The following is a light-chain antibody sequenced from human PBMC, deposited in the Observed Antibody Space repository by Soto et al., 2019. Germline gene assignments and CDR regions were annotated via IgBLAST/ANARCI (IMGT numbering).Light chain of an antibody. CDR2: AVS. Sequence: QSALTQPASVSGSPGQPITIPCIGTSSDVGRYNYVSWYQQHPGKAPKLMIYAVSNRPSGVSNRFSGSKSGNTASLTISGLQAEDEADYYCSTYTSSSTIFGGGTKLTVL. CDR3: STYTSSSTI. CDR1: SSDVGRYNY. V-gene: IGLV2-14*03. J-gene: IGLJ2*01.